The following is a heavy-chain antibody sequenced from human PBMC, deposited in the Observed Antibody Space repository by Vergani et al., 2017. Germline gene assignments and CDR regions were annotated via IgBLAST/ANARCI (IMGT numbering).Heavy chain of an antibody. CDR2: LTGGGGST. V-gene: IGHV3-23*01. D-gene: IGHD1-26*01. CDR1: GFTFSTYA. Sequence: EVQLLESGGSLKQPGGSVRLSCAASGFTFSTYAMHWVRQAPGKGLEWVSALTGGGGSTYYADSFKGRFIISRDNSRDTLYLQMNSLRPEDTAIYYCVKDAASYENFFDSWCQGTLITVSS. CDR3: VKDAASYENFFDS. J-gene: IGHJ4*02.